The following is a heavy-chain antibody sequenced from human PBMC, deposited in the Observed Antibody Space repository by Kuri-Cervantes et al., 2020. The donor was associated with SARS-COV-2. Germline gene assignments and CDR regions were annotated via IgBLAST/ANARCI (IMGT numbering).Heavy chain of an antibody. D-gene: IGHD4-17*01. CDR2: IYHSGST. CDR1: GGSFSGYY. J-gene: IGHJ4*02. CDR3: ARHEHDYGDYVALEFDY. Sequence: GSLRLSCAVYGGSFSGYYWSWIRQPPGKGLEWIGSIYHSGSTYYNPSLKSRVTISVDTSKNQFSLKLSSVTAADTAVYYCARHEHDYGDYVALEFDYWGQGTLVTVSS. V-gene: IGHV4-34*01.